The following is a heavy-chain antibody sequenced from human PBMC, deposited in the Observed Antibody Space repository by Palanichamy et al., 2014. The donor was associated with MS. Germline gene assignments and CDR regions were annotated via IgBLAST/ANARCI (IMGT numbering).Heavy chain of an antibody. CDR3: ARYSSSGGTDYYYGMDV. V-gene: IGHV4-38-2*02. J-gene: IGHJ6*02. Sequence: QXQESGPRTGEAFGDPVPHLHCLWLLHQQWLLLGLDPAAPREGLEWIGSIYHSGSTYYNPSLKSRVTISVDTSKIQFSLRLSSVTAADTAVYYCARYSSSGGTDYYYGMDVWGQGTTVTVSS. D-gene: IGHD6-13*01. CDR2: IYHSGST. CDR1: LLHQQWLL.